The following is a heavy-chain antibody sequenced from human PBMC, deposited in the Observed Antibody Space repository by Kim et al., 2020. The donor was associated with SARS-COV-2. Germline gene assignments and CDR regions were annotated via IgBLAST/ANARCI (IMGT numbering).Heavy chain of an antibody. J-gene: IGHJ6*02. CDR1: GFTFSSYS. Sequence: GGSLRLSCAASGFTFSSYSMNWVRQAPGKGLEWVSSISSSSSYIYYADSVKGRFTISRDNAKNSLYLQMNSLRAEDTAVYYCASPGPYCSSTSRNSYYYFGRDVWGRGPTVTVSS. V-gene: IGHV3-21*01. CDR2: ISSSSSYI. D-gene: IGHD2-2*02. CDR3: ASPGPYCSSTSRNSYYYFGRDV.